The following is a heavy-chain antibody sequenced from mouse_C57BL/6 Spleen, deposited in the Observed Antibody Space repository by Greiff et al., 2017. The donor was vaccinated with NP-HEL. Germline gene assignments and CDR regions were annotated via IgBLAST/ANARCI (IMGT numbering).Heavy chain of an antibody. Sequence: QVQLQQPGAELVRPGTSVKLSCKASGYTFTSYWMHWVKQRPGQGLEWIGVIDPSDSYTNYNQKFKGKATLTVDTSSSTAYMQLSSLTSEDSAVYYCARGGTQATAWFAYWGQGTLVTVSA. CDR3: ARGGTQATAWFAY. J-gene: IGHJ3*01. V-gene: IGHV1-59*01. D-gene: IGHD3-2*02. CDR1: GYTFTSYW. CDR2: IDPSDSYT.